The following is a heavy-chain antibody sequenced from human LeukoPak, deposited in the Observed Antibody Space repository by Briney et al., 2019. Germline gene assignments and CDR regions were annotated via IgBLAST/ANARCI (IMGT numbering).Heavy chain of an antibody. CDR3: ARGNWWVGAAQYCDY. CDR2: IKQDGSDK. Sequence: GGSLRLSCAASGFTFSDYYMSWIRQAPGKGLEWVANIKQDGSDKYYVESVKGRFTISKDNAKNSLYLQMDSLRAEDTAVYFCARGNWWVGAAQYCDYWGRGTLVTVSS. J-gene: IGHJ4*02. V-gene: IGHV3-7*01. CDR1: GFTFSDYY. D-gene: IGHD2-8*02.